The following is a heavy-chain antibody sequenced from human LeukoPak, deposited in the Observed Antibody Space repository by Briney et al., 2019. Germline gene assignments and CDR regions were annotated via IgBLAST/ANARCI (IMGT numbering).Heavy chain of an antibody. CDR2: IYTSGST. V-gene: IGHV4-39*07. Sequence: SETLSLTCTVSGDSISSSNCYWGWIRQPPGKGLEWIGRIYTSGSTNYNPSLKSRVTMSVDTSKNQFSLKLSSVTAADTAVYYCARTSGYSYGVYYYYYMDVWGKGTTVTISS. D-gene: IGHD5-18*01. CDR3: ARTSGYSYGVYYYYYMDV. J-gene: IGHJ6*03. CDR1: GDSISSSNCY.